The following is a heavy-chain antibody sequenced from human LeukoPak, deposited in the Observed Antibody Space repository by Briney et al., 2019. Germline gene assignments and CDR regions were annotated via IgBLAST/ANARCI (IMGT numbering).Heavy chain of an antibody. CDR2: IYYSGST. CDR3: ARDTYGDYPDY. Sequence: SETLSLTCTVSGGSISSYYWSWIRQPPGKGLEWIGYIYYSGSTNYNPSPKSRVTISVDTSKNQFSLKLSSVTAADTAVYYCARDTYGDYPDYWGQGTLVTVSS. V-gene: IGHV4-59*01. J-gene: IGHJ4*02. D-gene: IGHD4-17*01. CDR1: GGSISSYY.